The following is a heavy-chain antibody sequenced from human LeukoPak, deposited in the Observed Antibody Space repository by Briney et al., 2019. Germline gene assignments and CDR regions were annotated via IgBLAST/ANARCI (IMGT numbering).Heavy chain of an antibody. CDR2: ISSSSSYI. Sequence: GGSLRLSCVASGFTFSSYSMNWVRQAPGKGLEWVSSISSSSSYIYYADSVKGRFTISRDNAKNSLYLQMSSLRAEDTAVYYCARGYSSSWSIFDYWGQGTLVTVSS. J-gene: IGHJ4*02. CDR1: GFTFSSYS. V-gene: IGHV3-21*01. D-gene: IGHD6-13*01. CDR3: ARGYSSSWSIFDY.